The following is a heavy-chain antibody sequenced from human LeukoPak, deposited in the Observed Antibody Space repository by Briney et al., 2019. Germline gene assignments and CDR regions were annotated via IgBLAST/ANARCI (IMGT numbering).Heavy chain of an antibody. V-gene: IGHV4-31*03. J-gene: IGHJ5*02. CDR1: GGSISSGGYY. D-gene: IGHD2-2*02. CDR3: AGYCSSTSCYTGIVGFDP. CDR2: IYYSGST. Sequence: SETLSLTCTVSGGSISSGGYYWSWIHQHPGKGLEWIGYIYYSGSTYYNPSLKSRVTISVDTSKNQFSLKLSSVTAADTAVYYCAGYCSSTSCYTGIVGFDPWGQGTLVTVSS.